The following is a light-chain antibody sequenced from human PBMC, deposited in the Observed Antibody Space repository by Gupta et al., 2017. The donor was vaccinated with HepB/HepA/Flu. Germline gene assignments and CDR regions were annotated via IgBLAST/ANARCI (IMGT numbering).Light chain of an antibody. Sequence: SVLTQPPPASGPPGQRVTISCSGRSSNIGSNYVYWYQQLPGTAPKLLIYRNNQRPSGVPDRFSGSKSGTSASLAISGLRSEDEADYYCAAWDDSLSGVVFGGGTKLTVL. V-gene: IGLV1-47*01. CDR2: RNN. J-gene: IGLJ2*01. CDR3: AAWDDSLSGVV. CDR1: SSNIGSNY.